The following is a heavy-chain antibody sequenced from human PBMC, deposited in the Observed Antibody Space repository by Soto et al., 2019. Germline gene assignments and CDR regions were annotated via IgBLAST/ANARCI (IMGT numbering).Heavy chain of an antibody. CDR1: GFTVSSNY. CDR3: ARESRGTTHYYYYYYGMDV. J-gene: IGHJ6*02. V-gene: IGHV3-53*01. D-gene: IGHD4-17*01. CDR2: IYSGGST. Sequence: GGSLRLSCAASGFTVSSNYMSWVRQAPGKGLEWVAVIYSGGSTYYADSVKGRFTISRDNSKNTLYLQMNSLRAEDTAVYYCARESRGTTHYYYYYYGMDVWGQGTTVTVSS.